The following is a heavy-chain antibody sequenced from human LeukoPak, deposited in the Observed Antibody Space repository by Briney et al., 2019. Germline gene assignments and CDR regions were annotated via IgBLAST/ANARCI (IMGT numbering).Heavy chain of an antibody. CDR1: GFTFSSYA. CDR3: AKEFTYYDFWSGYYTRSGFDY. D-gene: IGHD3-3*01. J-gene: IGHJ4*02. Sequence: GGSLRLSCAASGFTFSSYAMSWVRQAPGKGLEWVSAISGSGGSTYYADSVKGRFTISRDNSKNTRYLQMNSLRAEDTAVYYCAKEFTYYDFWSGYYTRSGFDYWGQGTLVTVSS. CDR2: ISGSGGST. V-gene: IGHV3-23*01.